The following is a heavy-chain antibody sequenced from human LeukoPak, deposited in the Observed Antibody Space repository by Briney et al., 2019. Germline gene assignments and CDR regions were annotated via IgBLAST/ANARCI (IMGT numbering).Heavy chain of an antibody. V-gene: IGHV4-61*01. CDR3: ARGEYAAVAGTDFDY. CDR1: GGSVSSGSYY. D-gene: IGHD6-19*01. CDR2: IYYSGST. Sequence: PSETLSLTCTVSGGSVSSGSYYWSWIRQPPGKGLEWIGYIYYSGSTNYNPSLKSRVTISVDTSKNQFSLKLSSVTAADTAVYYCARGEYAAVAGTDFDYWGQGTLVTVSS. J-gene: IGHJ4*02.